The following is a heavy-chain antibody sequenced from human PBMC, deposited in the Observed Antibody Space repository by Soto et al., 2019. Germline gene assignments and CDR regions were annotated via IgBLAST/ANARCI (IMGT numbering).Heavy chain of an antibody. V-gene: IGHV3-7*01. D-gene: IGHD3-10*01. CDR2: ITDDGSQK. CDR1: GFDFRKFW. J-gene: IGHJ4*02. Sequence: EVLVVESGGGLVQPGGSLRLSCAASGFDFRKFWMNGVRHVPGKGLEWVATITDDGSQKFYVDSVKGRFSISRDNGLKFVFVEMSSLRGGDTATYYRARQNYGDYFDYWGQGVMVTVSS. CDR3: ARQNYGDYFDY.